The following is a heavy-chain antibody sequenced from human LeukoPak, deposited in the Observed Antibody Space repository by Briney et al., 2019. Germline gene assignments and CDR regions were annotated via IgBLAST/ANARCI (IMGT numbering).Heavy chain of an antibody. V-gene: IGHV5-51*01. J-gene: IGHJ4*02. CDR3: ARHPGQDGQQLVN. CDR2: IYPGDSDT. CDR1: GYSFTSYW. D-gene: IGHD6-13*01. Sequence: GESLKISCKGSGYSFTSYWIGWVRQMPGRGLEWMGIIYPGDSDTRYSPSFQGQVTISADKSISTAYLQWSSLKASDTAMYYCARHPGQDGQQLVNWGQGTLVTVSS.